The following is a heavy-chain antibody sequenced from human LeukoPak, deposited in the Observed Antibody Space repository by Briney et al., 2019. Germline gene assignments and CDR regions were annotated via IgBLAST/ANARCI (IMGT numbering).Heavy chain of an antibody. CDR1: GFTFGSFA. CDR2: ISGSGYYR. Sequence: GSLRLSCEASGFTFGSFAMSWVRQAPGKGLEWLSGISGSGYYRYYADSVKGRFTISRDNSKSTLYIEMNSLRAEDTAVYYCVKDGSWGDYQFYFYMDVWGKGTTVTVSS. CDR3: VKDGSWGDYQFYFYMDV. J-gene: IGHJ6*03. D-gene: IGHD2-2*01. V-gene: IGHV3-23*01.